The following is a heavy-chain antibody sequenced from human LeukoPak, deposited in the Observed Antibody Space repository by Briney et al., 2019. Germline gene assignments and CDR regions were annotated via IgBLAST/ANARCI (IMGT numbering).Heavy chain of an antibody. D-gene: IGHD3-22*01. CDR2: INSRSSFI. Sequence: GGSLRLSCAASGFTFSSYSMNWVRQAPGKGLQWVASINSRSSFIWYADSLKGRFTISRGNAKNSLFLQMNSLRAEDTAMNYCARGFSTYYYDSSGYSYDWFDPWGQGIQVIVSS. V-gene: IGHV3-21*01. J-gene: IGHJ5*02. CDR3: ARGFSTYYYDSSGYSYDWFDP. CDR1: GFTFSSYS.